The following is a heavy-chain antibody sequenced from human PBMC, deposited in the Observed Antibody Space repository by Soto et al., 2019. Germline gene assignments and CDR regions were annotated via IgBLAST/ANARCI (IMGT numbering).Heavy chain of an antibody. CDR1: GGTFSSYT. D-gene: IGHD7-27*01. V-gene: IGHV1-69*02. CDR3: ARALELGWYFDL. CDR2: IIPILGIA. J-gene: IGHJ2*01. Sequence: QVQLVQSGAEVKKPGSSVKVSCKASGGTFSSYTISWVRQAPGQGLEWMGRIIPILGIANYAQKFQVRVTITADKSTSTAYMELSSLRSEDTAVYYCARALELGWYFDLWGRGTLVTVSS.